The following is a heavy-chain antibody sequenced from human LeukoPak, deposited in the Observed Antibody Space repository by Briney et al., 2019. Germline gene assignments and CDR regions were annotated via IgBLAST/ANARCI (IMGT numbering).Heavy chain of an antibody. V-gene: IGHV3-7*01. J-gene: IGHJ5*02. Sequence: GGSLRLSCGAPGFTFSDYWMSWVRQAPGKGPEWVANINQGGSDQYYVDSLKGRFTISRDNAKNLLFLQMNGLTAEDTAVYYCAATNWFDPWGQGTLVTVSS. CDR1: GFTFSDYW. D-gene: IGHD1-26*01. CDR3: AATNWFDP. CDR2: INQGGSDQ.